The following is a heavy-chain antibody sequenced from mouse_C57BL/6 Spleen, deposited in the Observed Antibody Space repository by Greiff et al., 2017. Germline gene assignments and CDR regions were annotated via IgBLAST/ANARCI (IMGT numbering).Heavy chain of an antibody. Sequence: VQLQQSGAELVRPGASVTLSCKASGYTFTDYEMHWVKQTPVHGLEWIGAIDPETGGTAYNQKFKGKAILTADKSSSTAYMELRSLTSEDSAVYYCTRSGDAHYFDYWGQGTTLTVAS. V-gene: IGHV1-15*01. D-gene: IGHD3-1*01. CDR2: IDPETGGT. CDR3: TRSGDAHYFDY. J-gene: IGHJ2*01. CDR1: GYTFTDYE.